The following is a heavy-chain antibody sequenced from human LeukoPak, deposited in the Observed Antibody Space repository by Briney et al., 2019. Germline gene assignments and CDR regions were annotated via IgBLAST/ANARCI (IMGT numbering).Heavy chain of an antibody. V-gene: IGHV3-15*01. Sequence: GGSLRLSCAASGFTFSNAWMSWVRQAPGTGLEWFGRIKSKTDGGTTDYAAPVKGRFTISRDDSKNTVYLQMNSLKTEDTAVYYCTTVASWGQGTLVTVSS. CDR3: TTVAS. J-gene: IGHJ4*02. CDR2: IKSKTDGGTT. CDR1: GFTFSNAW.